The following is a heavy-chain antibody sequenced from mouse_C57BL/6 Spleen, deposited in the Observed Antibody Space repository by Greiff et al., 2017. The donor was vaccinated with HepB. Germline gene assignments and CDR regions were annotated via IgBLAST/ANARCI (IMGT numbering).Heavy chain of an antibody. J-gene: IGHJ3*01. CDR2: ISSGSSTI. Sequence: EVKLVESGGGLVKPGGSLKLSCAASGFTFSDYGMHWVRQAPEKGLEWVAYISSGSSTIYYADTVKGRFTISRDNAKNTLFLQMTSLRSEDTAMYYCARNIHYYGSSYGGFAYWGQGTLVTVSA. V-gene: IGHV5-17*01. D-gene: IGHD1-1*01. CDR3: ARNIHYYGSSYGGFAY. CDR1: GFTFSDYG.